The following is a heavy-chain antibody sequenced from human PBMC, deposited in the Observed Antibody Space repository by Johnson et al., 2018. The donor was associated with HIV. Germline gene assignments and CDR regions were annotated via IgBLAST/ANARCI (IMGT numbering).Heavy chain of an antibody. CDR3: ARGVVGVLSNALDL. V-gene: IGHV3-15*01. CDR2: IKSKTDGGTT. Sequence: VHLVESGGGLVKPGGSLRLSCEASGFTFSNAWMTWVRQSPGKGLEWVARIKSKTDGGTTDYAAPVKGRFTISRDDSKNTLYLQMNSLKTEDTAVYYCARGVVGVLSNALDLWGQGTMVSVSS. J-gene: IGHJ3*01. CDR1: GFTFSNAW. D-gene: IGHD3-16*01.